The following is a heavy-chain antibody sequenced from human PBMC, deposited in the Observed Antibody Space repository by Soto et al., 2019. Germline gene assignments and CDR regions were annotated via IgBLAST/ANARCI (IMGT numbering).Heavy chain of an antibody. CDR2: IYYSGST. D-gene: IGHD6-13*01. CDR3: ARTSSSWQDYDY. V-gene: IGHV4-39*01. J-gene: IGHJ4*02. CDR1: GGSISSSSYY. Sequence: QLQLQESGPGLVKPSETLSLTCTVSGGSISSSSYYWGWIRQPPGKGLEWIGSIYYSGSTYYNPSLKSRVTISVDTSKNQFSLKLSSVTAADTAVYYCARTSSSWQDYDYWGQGTLVTVSS.